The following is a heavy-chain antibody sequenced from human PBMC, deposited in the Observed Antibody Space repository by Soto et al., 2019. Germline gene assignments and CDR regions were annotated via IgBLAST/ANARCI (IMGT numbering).Heavy chain of an antibody. V-gene: IGHV1-8*01. CDR1: GYTFTIYD. Sequence: GASVKVSCKASGYTFTIYDINWVRQATGQGLEWMGWMNPNSGNTGYAQKFQGRVTMTRNTSISTAYMELSSLRSEDTAVYYCARLYYDFWSGYYTTYYYYMDVWGKGTTVTVSS. CDR2: MNPNSGNT. J-gene: IGHJ6*03. D-gene: IGHD3-3*01. CDR3: ARLYYDFWSGYYTTYYYYMDV.